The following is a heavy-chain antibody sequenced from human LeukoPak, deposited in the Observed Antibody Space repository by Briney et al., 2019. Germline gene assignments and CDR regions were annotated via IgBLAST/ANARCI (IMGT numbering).Heavy chain of an antibody. Sequence: SETLSLTCTVSGGSISSYYWSWIRQPPGKGLEWIGYIYYSGSTNYNPSLKSRVTISVDTSKNQFSLRLSSVTAADTAVYYCARHEAGDGYNPFDYWGQGTLVTVSS. CDR3: ARHEAGDGYNPFDY. V-gene: IGHV4-59*08. CDR2: IYYSGST. D-gene: IGHD5-24*01. CDR1: GGSISSYY. J-gene: IGHJ4*02.